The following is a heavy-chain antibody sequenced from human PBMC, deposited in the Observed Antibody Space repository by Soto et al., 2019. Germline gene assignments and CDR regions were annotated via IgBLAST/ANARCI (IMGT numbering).Heavy chain of an antibody. CDR3: ARDALTLTMIPGEWY. Sequence: GGSLRLSCAASGFTVSSNYMSWVRQAPGKGLEWISIIYSAGNTYYADSVKGRFTISRDNSKNTLYLQMNSLGAEDTAVYYCARDALTLTMIPGEWY. J-gene: IGHJ2*01. CDR2: IYSAGNT. D-gene: IGHD3-22*01. V-gene: IGHV3-66*01. CDR1: GFTVSSNY.